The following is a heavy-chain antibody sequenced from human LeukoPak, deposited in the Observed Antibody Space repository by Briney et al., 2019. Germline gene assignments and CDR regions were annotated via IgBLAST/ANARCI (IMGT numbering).Heavy chain of an antibody. CDR3: ARLPRITIFGVVIIPVGDYYYMDV. CDR1: GGSISSSSYY. J-gene: IGHJ6*03. CDR2: IYYSGST. D-gene: IGHD3-3*01. Sequence: PSGTLSLTCAVSGGSISSSSYYWGWIRQPPGKGLEGIGSIYYSGSTYYNPSLKRRVTISVDTSKNQFSLKLSSVTAADTAVYYCARLPRITIFGVVIIPVGDYYYMDVWGKGTTVTVSS. V-gene: IGHV4-39*01.